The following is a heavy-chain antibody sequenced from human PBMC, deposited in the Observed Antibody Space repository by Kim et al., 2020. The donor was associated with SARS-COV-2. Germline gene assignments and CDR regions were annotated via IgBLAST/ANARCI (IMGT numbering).Heavy chain of an antibody. D-gene: IGHD3-3*02. J-gene: IGHJ6*02. CDR3: ARVSTAAPDYYGMDV. V-gene: IGHV3-30*07. Sequence: DSVKGRFTIYRDNSKNTLYLQMNSLRAEDTAVYYCARVSTAAPDYYGMDVWGQGTTVTVSS.